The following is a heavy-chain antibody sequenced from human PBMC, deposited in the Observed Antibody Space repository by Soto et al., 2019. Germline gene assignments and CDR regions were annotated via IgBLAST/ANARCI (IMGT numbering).Heavy chain of an antibody. J-gene: IGHJ4*02. CDR2: ISGSGGYI. V-gene: IGHV3-21*01. D-gene: IGHD6-13*01. Sequence: AGGCLRLGCEGSGVTFSSYSVNWVRQAPGKGLEWVSSISGSGGYIYYADSVKGRFTISRDNAKNSLYLQMTSLRDEDTALYYCARDRQSTPWYAADYWGQGSLVTVSS. CDR1: GVTFSSYS. CDR3: ARDRQSTPWYAADY.